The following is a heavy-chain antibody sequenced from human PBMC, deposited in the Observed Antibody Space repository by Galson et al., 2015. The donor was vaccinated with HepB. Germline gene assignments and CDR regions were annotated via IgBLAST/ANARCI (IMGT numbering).Heavy chain of an antibody. J-gene: IGHJ3*02. CDR1: GFTFRTYA. CDR2: ISSSGTT. D-gene: IGHD1-26*01. V-gene: IGHV3-23*01. Sequence: SLRLSCAASGFTFRTYAMTWVRQAPGKGLEWVSIISSSGTTYYADAVKGRFTISRDNSKNRLYLQMNSLRADDTAIYYCAKDRVGAAPLGTFGMWGQGTLVTVSS. CDR3: AKDRVGAAPLGTFGM.